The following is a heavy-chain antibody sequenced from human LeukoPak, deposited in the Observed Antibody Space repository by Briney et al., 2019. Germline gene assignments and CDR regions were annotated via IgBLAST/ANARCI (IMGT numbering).Heavy chain of an antibody. Sequence: QSGGSLRLSCAASGFTFSSHAMHWVRQAPGKGLEWVAVISYDGSNKYYADSVKGRFTISRDNSKNTLYLQMNGLRAEDTAVYYCAKDSATKQLPRGAFDIWGQGTMVTVSS. CDR3: AKDSATKQLPRGAFDI. V-gene: IGHV3-30-3*01. CDR2: ISYDGSNK. J-gene: IGHJ3*02. CDR1: GFTFSSHA. D-gene: IGHD6-19*01.